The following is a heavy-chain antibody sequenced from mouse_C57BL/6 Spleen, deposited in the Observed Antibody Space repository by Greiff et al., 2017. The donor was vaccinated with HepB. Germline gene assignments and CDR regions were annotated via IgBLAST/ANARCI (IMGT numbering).Heavy chain of an antibody. Sequence: EVKLVESGGGLVQPKGSLKLSCAASGFSFNTYAMNWVRQAPGKGLEWVARIRSKSNNYATYYADSVKDRFTISRDDSESMLYLQMNNLKTEDTAVYYCVRQNDGSLYYSNYGYFDVWGTGTTVTVSS. CDR1: GFSFNTYA. CDR2: IRSKSNNYAT. D-gene: IGHD2-5*01. V-gene: IGHV10-1*01. CDR3: VRQNDGSLYYSNYGYFDV. J-gene: IGHJ1*03.